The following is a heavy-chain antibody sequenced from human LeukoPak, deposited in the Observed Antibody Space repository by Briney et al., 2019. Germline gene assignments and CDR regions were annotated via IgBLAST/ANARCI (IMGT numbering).Heavy chain of an antibody. CDR1: GFTFSSYA. V-gene: IGHV3-23*01. CDR3: AKGFIGHYYDSSDRDEYFQH. J-gene: IGHJ1*01. D-gene: IGHD3-22*01. Sequence: PGGSLRLSCAASGFTFSSYAMSWVRQAPGKGLEWVSAISGSGGSTYCADSVKGRFTISRDNSKDTLYLQMNSLRAEDTAVYYCAKGFIGHYYDSSDRDEYFQHWGQGTLVTVSS. CDR2: ISGSGGST.